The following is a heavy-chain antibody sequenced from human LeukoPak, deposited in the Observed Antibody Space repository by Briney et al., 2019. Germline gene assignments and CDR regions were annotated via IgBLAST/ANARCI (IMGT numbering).Heavy chain of an antibody. Sequence: PSETLSLTCTVSGGSISSYYWSWIRQPPGKGLEWIGYLDYDGNTNYNPSLKGRVTISVDTSKTQLSLKLASVTAEDTAVYYCARDSGATPNQINWFDPWGQGTLVTVSS. CDR3: ARDSGATPNQINWFDP. CDR2: LDYDGNT. J-gene: IGHJ5*02. V-gene: IGHV4-59*01. D-gene: IGHD1-26*01. CDR1: GGSISSYY.